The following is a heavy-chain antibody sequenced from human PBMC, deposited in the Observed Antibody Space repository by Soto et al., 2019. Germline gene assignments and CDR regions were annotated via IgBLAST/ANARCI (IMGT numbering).Heavy chain of an antibody. D-gene: IGHD2-2*01. Sequence: QIQLQESGPGQVKPSQTLSLTCTVSGSSIIKTDYYLSWIRQSPGKGLEWIGHIYYSGSTSYNPSLKSRVSMSVDTSKTQFSLNVHSVTPADTAVYYCARATGYCGRTNCYPFDFWGRGIQVTVSS. CDR3: ARATGYCGRTNCYPFDF. J-gene: IGHJ4*02. V-gene: IGHV4-30-4*08. CDR1: GSSIIKTDYY. CDR2: IYYSGST.